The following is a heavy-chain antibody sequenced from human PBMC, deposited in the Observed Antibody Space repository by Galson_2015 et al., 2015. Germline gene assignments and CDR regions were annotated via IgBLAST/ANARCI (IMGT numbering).Heavy chain of an antibody. CDR2: MNPNSGNT. V-gene: IGHV1-8*01. CDR1: GYTYTSYD. Sequence: SVKVSCKASGYTYTSYDINWVRQATGQGLEWMGWMNPNSGNTGYAQKFQGRVTMTRNTSISTAYMELSSLRSEDTAVFYCAKGFYRGPVGNAFDIWGQGTMVTVSS. J-gene: IGHJ3*02. D-gene: IGHD6-13*01. CDR3: AKGFYRGPVGNAFDI.